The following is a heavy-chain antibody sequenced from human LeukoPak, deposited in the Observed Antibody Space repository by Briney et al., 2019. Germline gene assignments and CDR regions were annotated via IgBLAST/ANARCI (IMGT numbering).Heavy chain of an antibody. CDR2: IIHIFGTT. D-gene: IGHD3-16*01. J-gene: IGHJ6*03. V-gene: IGHV1-69*06. CDR3: ASPYDYVLGAHYYIDV. Sequence: SVTVSCMASGGTFSSYAISWVRQAPGQGVEGMGGIIHIFGTTNYAQKFQGRVTITGDKKKRTAYMEVSSLRSEDTAVSSFASPYDYVLGAHYYIDVSGKGTPVTVSS. CDR1: GGTFSSYA.